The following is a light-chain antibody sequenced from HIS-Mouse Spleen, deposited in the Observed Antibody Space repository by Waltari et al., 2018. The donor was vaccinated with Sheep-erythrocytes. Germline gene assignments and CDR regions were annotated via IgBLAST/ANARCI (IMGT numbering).Light chain of an antibody. CDR3: CSYAGSSWV. J-gene: IGLJ3*02. CDR2: EGS. V-gene: IGLV2-23*01. Sequence: QSALTQPASVSGSPGQSITISCTGTSSDVGSYNLVSWYQQHPGKAPKLIIYEGSKRPSGVSNRFSVSKSGNTASLTISGLQAEDEADYYCCSYAGSSWVFGGGTKLTVL. CDR1: SSDVGSYNL.